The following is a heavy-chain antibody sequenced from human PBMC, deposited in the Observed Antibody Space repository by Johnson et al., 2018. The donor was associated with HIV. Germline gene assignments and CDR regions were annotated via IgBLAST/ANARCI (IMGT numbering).Heavy chain of an antibody. CDR2: ISYDGGNK. CDR3: ALGGSWYAFDI. V-gene: IGHV3-30*04. Sequence: QVQLVESGGGVVQPGRSLRLSCAASGFTFSSYAMHWVRQAPGKGLEWVAVISYDGGNKYYADSVKCRFTISRDNSKNTLYLQMNSLRAEDTAVYYCALGGSWYAFDIWGQGTMVTVSS. CDR1: GFTFSSYA. D-gene: IGHD2-15*01. J-gene: IGHJ3*02.